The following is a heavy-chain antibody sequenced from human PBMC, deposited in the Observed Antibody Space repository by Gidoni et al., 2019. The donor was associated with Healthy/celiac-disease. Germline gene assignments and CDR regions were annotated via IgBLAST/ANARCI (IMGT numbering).Heavy chain of an antibody. CDR3: ARDSCSGGSCYTDY. J-gene: IGHJ4*02. CDR1: GGSICSSSYY. V-gene: IGHV4-39*07. CDR2: IYYSGST. Sequence: QLQLQESGPGLVKPSETLSLTCTVSGGSICSSSYYWGWIRQPPGKGLEWIGSIYYSGSTYYNPSLKSRVTISVDTSKNQFSLKLSSVTAADTAVYYCARDSCSGGSCYTDYWGQGTLVTVSS. D-gene: IGHD2-15*01.